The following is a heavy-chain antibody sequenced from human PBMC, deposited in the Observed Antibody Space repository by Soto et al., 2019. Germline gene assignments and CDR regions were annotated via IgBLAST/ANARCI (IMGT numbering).Heavy chain of an antibody. V-gene: IGHV1-69*13. Sequence: SVKVSCKASGYTFSSYAISWVRQAPGQGLEWMGGIIPIFGTANYARKFQGRVTITADESTSTAYMELSSLRSEDTAVYYCARAQDYYDSSGYYPPTDYWYFDLWGRGTLVTV. CDR2: IIPIFGTA. D-gene: IGHD3-22*01. J-gene: IGHJ2*01. CDR3: ARAQDYYDSSGYYPPTDYWYFDL. CDR1: GYTFSSYA.